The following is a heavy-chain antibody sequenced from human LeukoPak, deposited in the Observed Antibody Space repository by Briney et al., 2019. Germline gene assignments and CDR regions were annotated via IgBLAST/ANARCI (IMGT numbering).Heavy chain of an antibody. Sequence: GGSLRLSCAASGFTFSSYAMHWVRQAPGKGLEWVTIISYDGTKKYYADSVKGRFTISRDNSKNTLYLQMNNLRAEDTAMYYCAKVRWDNSGWYYLDSWGQGTLVTVSS. J-gene: IGHJ4*02. CDR1: GFTFSSYA. D-gene: IGHD6-19*01. V-gene: IGHV3-30*18. CDR3: AKVRWDNSGWYYLDS. CDR2: ISYDGTKK.